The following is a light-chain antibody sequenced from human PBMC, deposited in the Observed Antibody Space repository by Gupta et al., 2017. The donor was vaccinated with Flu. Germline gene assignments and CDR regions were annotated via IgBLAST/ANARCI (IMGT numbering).Light chain of an antibody. Sequence: QSALTQPASVSGSPGQSITVSCTGTSSDVGGYNNVPWYQQHPGKAPKLMIYEVTNRPSGISNRLSGSQSGNTASLAISGLRAEDEADYYCTSYRSSSALYAFRSGTKVTVL. CDR1: SSDVGGYNN. J-gene: IGLJ1*01. V-gene: IGLV2-14*01. CDR2: EVT. CDR3: TSYRSSSALYA.